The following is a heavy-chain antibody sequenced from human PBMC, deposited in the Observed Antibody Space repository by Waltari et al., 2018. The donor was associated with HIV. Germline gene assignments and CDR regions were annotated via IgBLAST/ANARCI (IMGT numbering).Heavy chain of an antibody. J-gene: IGHJ4*02. CDR3: ARASHYIEFSTFDGDYYFDL. D-gene: IGHD3-9*01. Sequence: VQLVESGGGSIKTGGSLRLPCAGSGFRVSNHLMDWVRQGPGKGLAWVARINSDGSTRNYADAVKGRFVISRDNSRNTVYLQLNSVKVEDTAVYFCARASHYIEFSTFDGDYYFDLWGRGTRVAVSS. CDR2: INSDGSTR. V-gene: IGHV3-74*01. CDR1: GFRVSNHL.